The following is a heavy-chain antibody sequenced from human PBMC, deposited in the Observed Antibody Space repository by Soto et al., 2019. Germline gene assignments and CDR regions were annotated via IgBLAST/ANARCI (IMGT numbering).Heavy chain of an antibody. CDR2: IYWDDDK. V-gene: IGHV2-5*02. Sequence: QITLKESGPPLVKPTQTLTLTCTFSGFSLSTSGVGVGWIRQPPGKALEWLALIYWDDDKRYSPSLKSRLTXTXXTPKNQVVLTMTNMDPVDTATYYCAHIGAGDAFDIWGQGTMVTVSS. CDR1: GFSLSTSGVG. D-gene: IGHD3-10*01. CDR3: AHIGAGDAFDI. J-gene: IGHJ3*02.